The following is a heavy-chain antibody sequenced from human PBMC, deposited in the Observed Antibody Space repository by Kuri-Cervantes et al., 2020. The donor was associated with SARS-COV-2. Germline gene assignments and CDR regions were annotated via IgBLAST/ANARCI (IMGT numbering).Heavy chain of an antibody. J-gene: IGHJ6*02. CDR3: AKDLGYCSSTSCYGPDSSPQGYYYYYYGMDV. CDR1: GFTFSSYA. CDR2: ISSNGGST. Sequence: GESLKISCAASGFTFSSYAMHWVRQAPGKGLEYVSAISSNGGSTYYANSVKGRFTISRDNSKNTLYLQMGSLRAEDMAVYYCAKDLGYCSSTSCYGPDSSPQGYYYYYYGMDVWGQGTTVTVSS. D-gene: IGHD2-2*01. V-gene: IGHV3-64*01.